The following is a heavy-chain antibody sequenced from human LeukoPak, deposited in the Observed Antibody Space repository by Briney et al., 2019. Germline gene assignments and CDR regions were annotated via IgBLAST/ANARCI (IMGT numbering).Heavy chain of an antibody. D-gene: IGHD3-22*01. Sequence: GGSLRLSCAASGFTFSGSAMHWVRQASGKGLEWVGRIRIKAHSYATAYAASVKGRFTISRDDSKNTAYLQMNSLKTEDTAVYYCTRHGGRDYYDSSEDAFDIWGQGTMVIVSS. CDR3: TRHGGRDYYDSSEDAFDI. V-gene: IGHV3-73*01. CDR2: IRIKAHSYAT. J-gene: IGHJ3*02. CDR1: GFTFSGSA.